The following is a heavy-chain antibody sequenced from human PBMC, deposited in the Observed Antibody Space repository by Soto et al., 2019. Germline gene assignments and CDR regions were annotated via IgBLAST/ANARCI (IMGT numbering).Heavy chain of an antibody. J-gene: IGHJ5*02. CDR3: ARHRNWVDP. CDR1: GYTFTSYD. Sequence: QVQLVQSGAEVKKPGASVKVSCKASGYTFTSYDISWVRQAPGQGLEWMGWMSTSNGNTNYAQKLQGRVTMTTDTSTSTANMELRSLRPDDTAVYFCARHRNWVDPWGQGTLVTVS. V-gene: IGHV1-18*01. CDR2: MSTSNGNT.